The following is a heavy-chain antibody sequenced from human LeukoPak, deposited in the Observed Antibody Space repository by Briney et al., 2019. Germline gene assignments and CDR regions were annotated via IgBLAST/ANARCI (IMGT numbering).Heavy chain of an antibody. D-gene: IGHD6-25*01. CDR1: GFTFSNYL. V-gene: IGHV3-30*04. CDR2: IIENGRNQ. CDR3: ARVQGGGYRTADS. J-gene: IGHJ4*02. Sequence: GRSLRLSCTASGFTFSNYLMHWVRQAPGEGLDWVAVIIENGRNQYYADSVKGRFTISRDNSKNTLFLQMNSLRPEDTARYFCARVQGGGYRTADSWGQGTLVTVSS.